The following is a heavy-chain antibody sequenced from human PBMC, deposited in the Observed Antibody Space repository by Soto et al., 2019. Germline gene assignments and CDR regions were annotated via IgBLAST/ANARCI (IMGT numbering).Heavy chain of an antibody. V-gene: IGHV4-39*01. Sequence: SETLSLTCTVSGGSISSSSYYWGWIRQPPGKGLEWIGSIYYSGSTYYNPSLKSRVTISVDTSKNQFSLKLSSVTAADTAVYYCARPRLEYYYGSGTTAKYQNWFDPWGQGTLVTVSS. J-gene: IGHJ5*02. CDR1: GGSISSSSYY. CDR2: IYYSGST. D-gene: IGHD3-10*01. CDR3: ARPRLEYYYGSGTTAKYQNWFDP.